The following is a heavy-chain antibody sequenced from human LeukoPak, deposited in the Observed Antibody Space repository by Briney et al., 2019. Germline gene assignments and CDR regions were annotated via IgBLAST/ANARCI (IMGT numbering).Heavy chain of an antibody. CDR2: IYYSGST. Sequence: PSETLSLTCTVSGGSISSSSYYWGWIRQPPGKGLEWIGSIYYSGSTYYNPSLKSRVTISVDTSKNQFSLKLSSVTAADTAVYYCARRDPLAAAGPFDYWGQGTLVTVSS. D-gene: IGHD6-13*01. CDR3: ARRDPLAAAGPFDY. J-gene: IGHJ4*02. CDR1: GGSISSSSYY. V-gene: IGHV4-39*01.